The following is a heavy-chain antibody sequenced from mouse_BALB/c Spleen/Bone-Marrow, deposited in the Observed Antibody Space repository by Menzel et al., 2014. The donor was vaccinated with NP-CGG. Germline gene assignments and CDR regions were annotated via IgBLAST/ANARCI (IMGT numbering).Heavy chain of an antibody. Sequence: EVQLQQSRPELVKPGASVKISCKASGYSFTGYYMHWVKQSHVKSLEWIGRINPYNGATSYNQNFKDKASLTVDKSSSTAYMELHSLTSEDSAVYYCASNYYGYAMDYWGQGTSVTVSS. J-gene: IGHJ4*01. CDR2: INPYNGAT. CDR3: ASNYYGYAMDY. CDR1: GYSFTGYY. V-gene: IGHV1-31*01. D-gene: IGHD1-1*01.